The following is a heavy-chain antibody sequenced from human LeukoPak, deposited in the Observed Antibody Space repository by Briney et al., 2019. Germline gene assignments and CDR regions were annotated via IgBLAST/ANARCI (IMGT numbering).Heavy chain of an antibody. CDR2: ISYDGSNK. CDR3: ASDRESYYEYYSDY. CDR1: GFTFSSYA. J-gene: IGHJ4*02. D-gene: IGHD1-26*01. V-gene: IGHV3-30-3*01. Sequence: GGSLRLSCAASGFTFSSYAMHWVRQAPGKGLEWVAVISYDGSNKYYADSVKGRFTISRDNSKNTLYLQMNSLRAEDTAVYYCASDRESYYEYYSDYWGQGTLVTVSS.